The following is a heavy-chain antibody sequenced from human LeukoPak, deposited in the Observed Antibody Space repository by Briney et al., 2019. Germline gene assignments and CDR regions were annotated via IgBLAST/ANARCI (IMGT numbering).Heavy chain of an antibody. CDR3: ARDRWDIVVVPAEDYYYYYYMDV. D-gene: IGHD2-2*01. Sequence: GASVKVSCKASGFTFTSSAMQWVRQAPGQGLEWMGWINPNSGGTNYAQKFQGRVTMTRDTSISTAYMELSRLRSDDTAVYYCARDRWDIVVVPAEDYYYYYYMDVWGKGTTVTVSS. V-gene: IGHV1-2*02. J-gene: IGHJ6*03. CDR1: GFTFTSSA. CDR2: INPNSGGT.